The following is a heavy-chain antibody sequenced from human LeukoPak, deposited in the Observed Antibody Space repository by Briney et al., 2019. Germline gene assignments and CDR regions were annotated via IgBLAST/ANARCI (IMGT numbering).Heavy chain of an antibody. CDR2: IYYSGST. J-gene: IGHJ3*02. Sequence: SETLSLTCTVSGGSISSYYWSWIRQPPGKGLEWIGYIYYSGSTNYNPSLKSRVTISADTSKNQFSLKLSSVTAADTAVYYCARQFTSADAFDIWGQGTMVTVSS. CDR1: GGSISSYY. CDR3: ARQFTSADAFDI. D-gene: IGHD5-24*01. V-gene: IGHV4-59*01.